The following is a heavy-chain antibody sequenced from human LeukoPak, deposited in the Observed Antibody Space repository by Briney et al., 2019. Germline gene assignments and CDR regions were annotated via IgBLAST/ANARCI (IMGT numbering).Heavy chain of an antibody. V-gene: IGHV4-59*12. CDR1: GGSISSYY. J-gene: IGHJ4*02. D-gene: IGHD1-26*01. Sequence: SETLSLTCTVSGGSISSYYWSWIRQPPGKGLEWIGYIYYSGSTNYNPSLKSRVTISVDTSKNQFSLKLSSVTAADTAMYYCARLGELVDYWGQGTLVTVSS. CDR3: ARLGELVDY. CDR2: IYYSGST.